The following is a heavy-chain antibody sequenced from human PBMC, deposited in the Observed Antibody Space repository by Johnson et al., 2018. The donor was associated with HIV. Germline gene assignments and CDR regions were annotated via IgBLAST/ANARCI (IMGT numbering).Heavy chain of an antibody. CDR3: AKGGSLTQDAPFDI. V-gene: IGHV3-30*02. CDR1: GFTFADYG. J-gene: IGHJ3*02. Sequence: VQLVESGGGLVKPGGSLRLSCAASGFTFADYGMHWVRQPPGKGLEWVAFIAHDESITHYADSVKGRFTMSRDNSKNTLFLQMNTLRAEDTAVYYCAKGGSLTQDAPFDIWGQGTMVTVSS. CDR2: IAHDESIT. D-gene: IGHD1-14*01.